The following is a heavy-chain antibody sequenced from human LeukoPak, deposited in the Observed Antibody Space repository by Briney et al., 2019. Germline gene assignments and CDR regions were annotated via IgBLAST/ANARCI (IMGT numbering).Heavy chain of an antibody. V-gene: IGHV3-21*04. CDR3: ARARSSWEPFDY. Sequence: GGSLRLSCAASGFTFNSYSMNWVRQAPGKGLEWVSSISSSSSYIYYADSVKGRFTISRDNAKNSLYLQMNSLRAEDTAVYYCARARSSWEPFDYWGQGTLVTVSS. CDR2: ISSSSSYI. J-gene: IGHJ4*02. D-gene: IGHD6-13*01. CDR1: GFTFNSYS.